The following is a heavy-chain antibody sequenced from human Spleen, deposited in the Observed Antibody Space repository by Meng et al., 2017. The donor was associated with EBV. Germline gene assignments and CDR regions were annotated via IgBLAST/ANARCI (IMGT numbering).Heavy chain of an antibody. D-gene: IGHD6-13*01. CDR1: GGSITSTNW. Sequence: QVQRQESAPGLVKPSETLSLTCVVSGGSITSTNWWSWVRQPPGKGLEWIGETHHGGNTNYNTSLQSRVIISVDKSKSQFSLQLTSVTAADTALYYCASHLLTPGTRGFDHWGPGILVTVSS. V-gene: IGHV4-4*02. J-gene: IGHJ4*02. CDR3: ASHLLTPGTRGFDH. CDR2: THHGGNT.